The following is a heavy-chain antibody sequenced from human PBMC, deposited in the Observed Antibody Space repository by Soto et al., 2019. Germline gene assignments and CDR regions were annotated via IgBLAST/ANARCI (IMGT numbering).Heavy chain of an antibody. J-gene: IGHJ4*02. D-gene: IGHD6-13*01. CDR2: MYYSGRT. V-gene: IGHV4-39*01. Sequence: QLRLQESGPGLVKSSETLSLTCTVSGGSVRSSSYYWGWIRQPPGKGLEWIASMYYSGRTHNNPALKTRVTMSIDTYTNQFSLKMTSVTAAHAAVDYCVRHGGGAAADRPLDYWGQGTLVTVSS. CDR1: GGSVRSSSYY. CDR3: VRHGGGAAADRPLDY.